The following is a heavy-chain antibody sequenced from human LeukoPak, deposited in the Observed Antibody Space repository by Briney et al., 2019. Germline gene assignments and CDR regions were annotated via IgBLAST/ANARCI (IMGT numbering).Heavy chain of an antibody. V-gene: IGHV4-4*07. CDR1: GGSISSYH. D-gene: IGHD6-13*01. Sequence: SETLSLTCAVSGGSISSYHWSWIRQSADKGLEWIGRIYSDGSTRYSPSLKSRVTISVDRSKNQFSLTLTSLTAADTAVYYCARDRGDDGRSWYYFAYWGQGTLVTVSS. CDR3: ARDRGDDGRSWYYFAY. CDR2: IYSDGST. J-gene: IGHJ4*02.